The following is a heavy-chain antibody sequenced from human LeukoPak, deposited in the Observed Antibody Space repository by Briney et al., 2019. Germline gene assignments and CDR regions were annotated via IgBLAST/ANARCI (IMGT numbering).Heavy chain of an antibody. D-gene: IGHD1-26*01. Sequence: ASVKVSCTASGYTFTAYHMHWVRQAPGQGLEWMGRINPNSGGTNYAQKFQGRVTMTRDTSISTAYMELSRLRSDDTAVYYCARPSGSLHWGEIEIRDAFDIWGQGTMVTVSS. J-gene: IGHJ3*02. CDR1: GYTFTAYH. CDR2: INPNSGGT. V-gene: IGHV1-2*06. CDR3: ARPSGSLHWGEIEIRDAFDI.